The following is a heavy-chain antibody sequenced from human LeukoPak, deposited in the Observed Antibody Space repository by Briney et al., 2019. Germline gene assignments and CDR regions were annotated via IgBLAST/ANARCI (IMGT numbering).Heavy chain of an antibody. CDR1: GFSFSDYT. V-gene: IGHV3-30*04. Sequence: GRSLRLSCAASGFSFSDYTMHWVRQAPGKGLEWVAFISNDGNNKYSADAVKGRFTISRDNSKNTLFLEMSNLRPEDTAVYYCARDAAYGYDRFDYWGQGTQVTVSS. D-gene: IGHD5-18*01. CDR3: ARDAAYGYDRFDY. J-gene: IGHJ4*02. CDR2: ISNDGNNK.